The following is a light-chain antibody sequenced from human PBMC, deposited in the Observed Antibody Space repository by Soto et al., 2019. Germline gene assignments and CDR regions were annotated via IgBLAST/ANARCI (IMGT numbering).Light chain of an antibody. CDR2: RAS. CDR3: LQDYNYPYT. V-gene: IGKV1-6*01. CDR1: QAIRND. J-gene: IGKJ2*01. Sequence: AIQMTQSPSSLSASVGDRVTITCRASQAIRNDLAWYQQRPGKAPKLLIYRASTLQSGVPSRFSGSGSGTDFTLTISSLQPEDFATYYCLQDYNYPYTFGQGTKLEIK.